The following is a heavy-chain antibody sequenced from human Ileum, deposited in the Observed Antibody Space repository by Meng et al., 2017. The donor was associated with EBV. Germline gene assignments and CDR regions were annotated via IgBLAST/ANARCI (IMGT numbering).Heavy chain of an antibody. J-gene: IGHJ4*02. V-gene: IGHV4-34*01. D-gene: IGHD6-13*01. CDR1: GGSFSGYY. Sequence: AHLREWGAGLLHPSEPLSLTCAVYGGSFSGYYWTWIRQPPGKGLEWIGEINHSGSTNYNPSLKSRVTISVDKNQFSLKLSSVTAADTAVYYCARGFYTYGSSCFDYWGQGTLVTVSS. CDR3: ARGFYTYGSSCFDY. CDR2: INHSGST.